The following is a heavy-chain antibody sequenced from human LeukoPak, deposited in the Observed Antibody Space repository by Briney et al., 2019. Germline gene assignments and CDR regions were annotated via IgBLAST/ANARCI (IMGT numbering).Heavy chain of an antibody. V-gene: IGHV5-51*01. Sequence: GESLKISCKGSGYNFTTYWIGWVRQLPGKGLEWMAMIYPGDSDTRYSPSLQGQVTISADKSIRTAYLQWSSLRASDTAMYYCARLGPPNCGGDCYSDYWGQGTLSTVSS. CDR1: GYNFTTYW. D-gene: IGHD2-21*02. CDR2: IYPGDSDT. CDR3: ARLGPPNCGGDCYSDY. J-gene: IGHJ4*02.